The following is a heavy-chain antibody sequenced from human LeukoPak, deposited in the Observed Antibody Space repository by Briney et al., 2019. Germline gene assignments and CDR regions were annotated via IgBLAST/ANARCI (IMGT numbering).Heavy chain of an antibody. V-gene: IGHV4-34*01. D-gene: IGHD6-19*01. Sequence: SETLSLTCAVYGGSFSGYYWSWIRQPPGKGLEWIGEINHSGSTNYNPSLKSRVTISVDTSKNQFSLKLSSVTAADTAVYYCARGRYSSGWYRRGWPVDYWGQGGLVTVSS. J-gene: IGHJ4*02. CDR2: INHSGST. CDR3: ARGRYSSGWYRRGWPVDY. CDR1: GGSFSGYY.